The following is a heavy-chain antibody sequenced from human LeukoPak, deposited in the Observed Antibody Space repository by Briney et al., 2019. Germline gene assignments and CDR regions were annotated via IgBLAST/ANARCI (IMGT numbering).Heavy chain of an antibody. CDR1: GGSISSYY. D-gene: IGHD3-9*01. CDR2: IYYSGST. CDR3: ARNSAYYDILTGYSPQGAFDI. Sequence: PSETLSLTCTVSGGSISSYYWSWIRQPPGKGLEWIGYIYYSGSTNYNPSLKSRVTISVDTSKNQFSLRLSSVTAADTAVYYCARNSAYYDILTGYSPQGAFDIWGQGTMVTVSS. J-gene: IGHJ3*02. V-gene: IGHV4-59*01.